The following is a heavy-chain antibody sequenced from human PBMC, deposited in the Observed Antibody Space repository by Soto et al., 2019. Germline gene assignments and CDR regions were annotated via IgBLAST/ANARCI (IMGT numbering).Heavy chain of an antibody. CDR3: ARDPLRFLEWLLSGDAFDI. CDR2: IWYDGSNK. V-gene: IGHV3-30*19. D-gene: IGHD3-3*01. J-gene: IGHJ3*02. CDR1: GFTFSSYG. Sequence: QVQLVESGGGVVQPGRSLRLSCAASGFTFSSYGMHWVRQAPGKGLEWVAVIWYDGSNKYYADSVKGRFTISRDNSKNTLYLQMNSLRAEDTAVYYCARDPLRFLEWLLSGDAFDIWGQGTMVTVSS.